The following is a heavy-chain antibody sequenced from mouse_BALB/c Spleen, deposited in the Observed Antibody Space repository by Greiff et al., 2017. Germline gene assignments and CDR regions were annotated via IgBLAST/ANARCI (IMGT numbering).Heavy chain of an antibody. CDR2: ISSGGSYT. Sequence: EVHLVESGGGLVKPGGSLKLSCAASGFTFSSYAMSWVRQSPEKRLEWVAEISSGGSYTYYPDTVTGRFTISSDNAKNTLYLEMSSLRSEDTAMYYCARGDYYGYGFAYWGQGTLVTVSA. J-gene: IGHJ3*01. CDR1: GFTFSSYA. D-gene: IGHD1-2*01. V-gene: IGHV5-9-4*01. CDR3: ARGDYYGYGFAY.